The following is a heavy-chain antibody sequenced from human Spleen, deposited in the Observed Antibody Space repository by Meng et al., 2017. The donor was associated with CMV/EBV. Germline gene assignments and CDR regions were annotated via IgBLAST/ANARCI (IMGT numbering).Heavy chain of an antibody. D-gene: IGHD4-17*01. V-gene: IGHV1-18*01. CDR3: ARDFGSDYGDSKLLFDY. CDR1: YTFTSYG. J-gene: IGHJ4*02. CDR2: ISAYNGNT. Sequence: YTFTSYGISWVRQAPGQGLEWMEWISAYNGNTNYAQKLQGRVTMTTDTSTSTAYMELRSLRSDDTAVYYCARDFGSDYGDSKLLFDYWGQGTLVTVSS.